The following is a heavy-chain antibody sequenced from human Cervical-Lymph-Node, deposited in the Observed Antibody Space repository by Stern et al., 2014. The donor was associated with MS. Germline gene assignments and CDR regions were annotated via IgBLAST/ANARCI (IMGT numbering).Heavy chain of an antibody. CDR1: GFSLSTSGVG. CDR3: APRAPDFYRMGV. J-gene: IGHJ6*02. CDR2: IYWDDDK. Sequence: TLRESGPTLVKPTQTLTLTCTFSGFSLSTSGVGVGWIRQPPGKALEWLALIYWDDDKRYSPSLKSRLTITKDTSKKQVGLTMANMDPLDPATYYCAPRAPDFYRMGVWGQGTTVTVSS. V-gene: IGHV2-5*02.